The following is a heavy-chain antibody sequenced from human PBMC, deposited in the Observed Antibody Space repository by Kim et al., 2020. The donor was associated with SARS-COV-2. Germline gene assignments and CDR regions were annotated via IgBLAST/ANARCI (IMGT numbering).Heavy chain of an antibody. D-gene: IGHD3-10*01. J-gene: IGHJ6*02. CDR2: ISGSGGST. CDR3: AKDGNYVSGRAIDYYYGMDV. V-gene: IGHV3-23*01. Sequence: GGSLRLSCAASGFTFNIYAMTWVRQAPGKGLEWVSAISGSGGSTYYADSVKGRFTISRDNSKNTLYLQMSSLRVEDTAIYYCAKDGNYVSGRAIDYYYGMDVWGQGATVTVSS. CDR1: GFTFNIYA.